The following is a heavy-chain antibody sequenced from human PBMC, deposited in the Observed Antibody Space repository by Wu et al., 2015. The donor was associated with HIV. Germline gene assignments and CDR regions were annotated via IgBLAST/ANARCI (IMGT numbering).Heavy chain of an antibody. CDR1: GDTFNKYA. Sequence: QVQLVQSGAGVRKPGSSVMVSCKVSGDTFNKYAINWVRQAPGQGLEWMGGIVPVYNIPNYAEKFQDRVTITADRSTSTAYMELSSLRSADTAIYYCARGRYSGYDSPXVYYYYMDVWGLGTTVIVSS. J-gene: IGHJ6*03. CDR2: IVPVYNIP. D-gene: IGHD5-12*01. V-gene: IGHV1-69*14. CDR3: ARGRYSGYDSPXVYYYYMDV.